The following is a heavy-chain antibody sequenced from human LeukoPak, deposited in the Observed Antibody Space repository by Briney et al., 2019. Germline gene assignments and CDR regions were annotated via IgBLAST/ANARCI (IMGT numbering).Heavy chain of an antibody. CDR2: ISGSGGST. D-gene: IGHD3-22*01. J-gene: IGHJ4*02. V-gene: IGHV3-23*01. CDR1: GFTFSSYA. CDR3: ASMGDSSGYSSFFFDY. Sequence: GGSLRLSCAASGFTFSSYAMSWVRQAPGKGLEWVSAISGSGGSTYYADSVKGRFTISRDNSKNTLYLQMNSLRAEDTAVYYCASMGDSSGYSSFFFDYWGQGTLVTVSS.